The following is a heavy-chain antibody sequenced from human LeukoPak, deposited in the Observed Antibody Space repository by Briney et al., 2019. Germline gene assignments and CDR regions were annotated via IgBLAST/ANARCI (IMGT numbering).Heavy chain of an antibody. CDR1: GFTFSSYA. V-gene: IGHV3-23*01. CDR3: AGAPYYYGSGSYYNFLDY. Sequence: PGGSLRLSCAASGFTFSSYAMSWVRQAPGKGLEWVSAISGSGGSTYYADSVKGRFTISRDNSKNTLYLQMNSLRAEDTAVYYCAGAPYYYGSGSYYNFLDYWGQGTLVTVSS. J-gene: IGHJ4*02. D-gene: IGHD3-10*01. CDR2: ISGSGGST.